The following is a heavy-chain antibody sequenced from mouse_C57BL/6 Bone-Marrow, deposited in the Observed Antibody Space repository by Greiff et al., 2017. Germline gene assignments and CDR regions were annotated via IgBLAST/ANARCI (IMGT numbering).Heavy chain of an antibody. V-gene: IGHV5-9*01. D-gene: IGHD1-1*01. CDR1: GFTFSSYT. J-gene: IGHJ1*03. CDR2: ISGGGGNT. Sequence: EVMLVESGGGLVKPGGSLKLSCAASGFTFSSYTMSWVRQTPEKRLQWVAAISGGGGNTYYPDSVKGRFTISRDNDKNILYLQMSLLRSEDTALYYCSRQVTTVIATKYFDVWGTGTTVTVSS. CDR3: SRQVTTVIATKYFDV.